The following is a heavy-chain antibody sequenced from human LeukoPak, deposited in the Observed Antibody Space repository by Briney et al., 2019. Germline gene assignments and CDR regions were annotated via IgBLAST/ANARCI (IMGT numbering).Heavy chain of an antibody. V-gene: IGHV4-59*12. Sequence: SETLSLTCTVSGGSISSYYWSWIRQPPGKGLEWIGYIYYSGSTNYNPSLKSRVTISVDKSKNQFSLKLSSVTAADTAVYYCARARYYYGSGSYYSLYYMDVWGKGTTVTVSS. CDR1: GGSISSYY. D-gene: IGHD3-10*01. CDR2: IYYSGST. CDR3: ARARYYYGSGSYYSLYYMDV. J-gene: IGHJ6*03.